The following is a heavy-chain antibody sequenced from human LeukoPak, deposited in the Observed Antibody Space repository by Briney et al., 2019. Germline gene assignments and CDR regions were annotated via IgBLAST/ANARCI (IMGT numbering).Heavy chain of an antibody. CDR2: IYYSGST. CDR3: AGDEDNSGRYYYYMDV. CDR1: GGSISSYY. Sequence: SSETLSLTCTVSGGSISSYYWSWIRQPPGKGLEWIGYIYYSGSTNYNPSLKSRVTISVDTSKNQFSLKLSYVTAADTAVYYCAGDEDNSGRYYYYMDVWGKGTTVTVSS. J-gene: IGHJ6*03. D-gene: IGHD3-22*01. V-gene: IGHV4-59*01.